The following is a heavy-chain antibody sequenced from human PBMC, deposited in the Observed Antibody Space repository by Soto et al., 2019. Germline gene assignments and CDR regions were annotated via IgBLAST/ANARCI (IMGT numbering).Heavy chain of an antibody. V-gene: IGHV1-18*03. CDR3: AGAGYCSGGSCYDNWFDP. Sequence: QVQLVQSGAEVKKPGASVKVSCKASGYTFTSYGISWVRQAPGQGLEWMGWISAYNGNTNYAQKLQGRVTMTTDTSTSTAYMELRSLRSDEMAVYYCAGAGYCSGGSCYDNWFDPWGQGTLVTVSS. D-gene: IGHD2-15*01. CDR2: ISAYNGNT. CDR1: GYTFTSYG. J-gene: IGHJ5*02.